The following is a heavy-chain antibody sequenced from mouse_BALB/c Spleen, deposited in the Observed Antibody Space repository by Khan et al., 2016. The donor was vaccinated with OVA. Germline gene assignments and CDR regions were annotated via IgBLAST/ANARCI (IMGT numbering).Heavy chain of an antibody. CDR3: VRDGAYHRNDGWFAY. V-gene: IGHV1-4*01. CDR2: INPSNGYT. J-gene: IGHJ3*01. Sequence: QVQLKESGAELARPGASVKMSCKASGYTFTSYTIHWIKERPGQGLEWIGYINPSNGYTNYNQKFKDKATLTTDKSSITAYLQLSSLTSDDSAVYNCVRDGAYHRNDGWFAYWGQGTLVTVSA. D-gene: IGHD2-14*01. CDR1: GYTFTSYT.